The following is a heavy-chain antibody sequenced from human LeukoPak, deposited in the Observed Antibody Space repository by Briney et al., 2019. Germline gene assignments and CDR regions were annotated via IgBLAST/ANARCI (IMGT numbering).Heavy chain of an antibody. CDR3: AREELPDYYDSSGPDY. V-gene: IGHV3-21*01. J-gene: IGHJ4*02. CDR2: ISSSSSYI. D-gene: IGHD3-22*01. Sequence: PSETLSLTCTVSGGSISSSSYYWGWIRQPPGKGLEWVSSISSSSSYIYYADSVKGRFTISRDNAKNSLYLQMNSLRAEDTAVYYCAREELPDYYDSSGPDYWGQGTLVTVSS. CDR1: GGSISSSS.